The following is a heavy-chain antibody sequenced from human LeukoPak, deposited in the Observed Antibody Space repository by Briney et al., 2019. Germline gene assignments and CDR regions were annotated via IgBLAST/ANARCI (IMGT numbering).Heavy chain of an antibody. V-gene: IGHV1-18*04. D-gene: IGHD1-1*01. CDR1: GYTFTSYY. CDR3: ARDDDRTEAFDY. CDR2: ISAYNGNT. J-gene: IGHJ4*02. Sequence: ASVKVSCKASGYTFTSYYMHWVRQAPGQGLERMGWISAYNGNTNYAQKLQGRVTMTTDTSTSTAYMELRSLRSDDTAVYYCARDDDRTEAFDYWGQGTLVTVSS.